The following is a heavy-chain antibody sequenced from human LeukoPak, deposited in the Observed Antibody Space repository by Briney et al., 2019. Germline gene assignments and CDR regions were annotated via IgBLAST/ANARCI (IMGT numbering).Heavy chain of an antibody. Sequence: PGGSLRLSCAASGFTVSSNYMSWVRQAPGKGLEWVSIIYSGGSTYYADSVKGRFTISRDNSKNTSYLQMNSLRAEDTAVYYCARDISSGYYDAFDIWGQGTMVT. J-gene: IGHJ3*02. CDR3: ARDISSGYYDAFDI. CDR2: IYSGGST. D-gene: IGHD3-22*01. CDR1: GFTVSSNY. V-gene: IGHV3-66*01.